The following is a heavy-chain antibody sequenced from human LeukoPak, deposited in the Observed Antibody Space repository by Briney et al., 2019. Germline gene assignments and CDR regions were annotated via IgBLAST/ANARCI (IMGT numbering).Heavy chain of an antibody. CDR1: GFTFSSYA. Sequence: GGSLRLSCAASGFTFSSYAMHWVRQATGKGLEWVAAIGTAGDTYYPGSVKGRFTISRENAKNSLYLQMNSLRAGDTAVYYCARGINYYDSSAYYFDYWGQGTLVTVSS. J-gene: IGHJ4*02. CDR3: ARGINYYDSSAYYFDY. V-gene: IGHV3-13*01. D-gene: IGHD3-22*01. CDR2: IGTAGDT.